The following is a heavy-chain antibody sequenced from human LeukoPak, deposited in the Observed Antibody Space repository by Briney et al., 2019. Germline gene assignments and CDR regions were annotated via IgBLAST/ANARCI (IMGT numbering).Heavy chain of an antibody. CDR2: INTNRGGT. CDR3: ARALDFGGNGYYFDY. Sequence: ASVTVSYKASGYTFTDYYLHWARQAPGQGLEWMGWINTNRGGTTYAQKCQGRVTMTRDTSITTAYMELSRLRSDDTAMYYCARALDFGGNGYYFDYWGQGTLVTVSS. D-gene: IGHD4-23*01. V-gene: IGHV1-2*02. J-gene: IGHJ4*02. CDR1: GYTFTDYY.